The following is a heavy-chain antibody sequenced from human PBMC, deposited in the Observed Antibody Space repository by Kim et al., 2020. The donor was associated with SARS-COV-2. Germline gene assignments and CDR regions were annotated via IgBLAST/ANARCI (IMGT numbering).Heavy chain of an antibody. D-gene: IGHD3-10*01. CDR1: GVSFDSCA. J-gene: IGHJ6*02. Sequence: GGSLRLSCAASGVSFDSCAMNWVRQAPGKGLEWVAVISFDGRNKAYADSVKGRFTISRDNSKSTLHLQMNSLRVEDTAVYYCARGNYYESVSLSDYYNGMDVWGQGTTVTVSS. CDR3: ARGNYYESVSLSDYYNGMDV. V-gene: IGHV3-30-3*01. CDR2: ISFDGRNK.